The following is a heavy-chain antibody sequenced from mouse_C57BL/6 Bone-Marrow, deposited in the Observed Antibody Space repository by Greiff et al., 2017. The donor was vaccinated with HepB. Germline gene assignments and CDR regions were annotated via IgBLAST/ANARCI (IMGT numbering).Heavy chain of an antibody. D-gene: IGHD1-1*01. J-gene: IGHJ4*01. V-gene: IGHV1-50*01. CDR3: ARPYYYGSSSYAMDY. Sequence: QVQLQQPGAELVKPGASVKLSCKASGYTFTSYWMQWVKQRPGQGLEWIGEIDPSDSYTNYNQKFKGKATLTVDTSSSTAYMQLSSLTSEDSAVYYRARPYYYGSSSYAMDYWGQGTSVTVSS. CDR1: GYTFTSYW. CDR2: IDPSDSYT.